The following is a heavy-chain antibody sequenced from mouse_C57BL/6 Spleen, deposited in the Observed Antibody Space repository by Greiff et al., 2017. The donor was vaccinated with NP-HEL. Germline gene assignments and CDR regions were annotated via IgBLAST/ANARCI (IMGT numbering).Heavy chain of an antibody. Sequence: QVQLQQPGAELVKPGASVKMSCKASGYTFTSYWITWVKQRPGQGLEWIGDIYPGSGSTNYNEKFKSKATLTVDTSSSTAYMQLSSLTSEDSAVYYGASGGNYPLYYAMDYWGQGTSVTVSS. V-gene: IGHV1-55*01. CDR3: ASGGNYPLYYAMDY. CDR2: IYPGSGST. CDR1: GYTFTSYW. J-gene: IGHJ4*01. D-gene: IGHD2-1*01.